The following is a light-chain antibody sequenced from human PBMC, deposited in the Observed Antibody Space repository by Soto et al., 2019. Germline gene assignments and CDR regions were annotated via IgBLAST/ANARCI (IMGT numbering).Light chain of an antibody. CDR1: SSNIGSNY. Sequence: QSVLTQPPSASGTPGQRVTISCSGSSSNIGSNYVYWYQQLPGTAPKLLIYRNNQRPSGVPERLSGSKSGTSASLAISGLRSEDEADYYCAAPDVFGTGTKVTVL. CDR3: AAPDV. CDR2: RNN. J-gene: IGLJ1*01. V-gene: IGLV1-47*01.